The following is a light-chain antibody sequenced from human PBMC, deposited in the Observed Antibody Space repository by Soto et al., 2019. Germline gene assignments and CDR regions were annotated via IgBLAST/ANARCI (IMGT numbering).Light chain of an antibody. Sequence: QSVLTQPASVSGSPGRSITISCTRTSSDVGSYNLVSWYQQHPGKAPKLIIYEDSKRPTGVSNRFSGSKSANTASMTISGLQPEDEAEYYCCSYGVRSTYVFGGGTKVTVL. V-gene: IGLV2-23*01. CDR1: SSDVGSYNL. J-gene: IGLJ1*01. CDR3: CSYGVRSTYV. CDR2: EDS.